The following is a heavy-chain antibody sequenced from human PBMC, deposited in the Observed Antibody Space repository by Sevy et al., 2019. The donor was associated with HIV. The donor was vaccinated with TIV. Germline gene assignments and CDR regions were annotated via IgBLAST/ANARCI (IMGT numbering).Heavy chain of an antibody. D-gene: IGHD1-26*01. CDR2: IYYNGHI. Sequence: SETLSLTCTVSGGSITSLYWNWIRQPPGKGLEWIANIYYNGHINYNPSLKSRVTLSLDTSKNQFSLRLGSVTAAYTAMYYCAGEDAWGRCDSWGQGTLVTVSS. CDR3: AGEDAWGRCDS. CDR1: GGSITSLY. V-gene: IGHV4-59*08. J-gene: IGHJ5*01.